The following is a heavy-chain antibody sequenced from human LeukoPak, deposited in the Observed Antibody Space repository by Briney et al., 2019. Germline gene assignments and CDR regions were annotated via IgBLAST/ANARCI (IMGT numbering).Heavy chain of an antibody. D-gene: IGHD6-19*01. CDR1: GFTFSSYG. J-gene: IGHJ6*02. CDR3: ARDATAAGWYFYYYGMDV. CDR2: IWYDGSNK. Sequence: GRSLRLSCAASGFTFSSYGMHWVRQAPGKGLEWVAVIWYDGSNKYYADSVKGRFTISRDNSKNTLYLQMNSLRAEDTAVYYCARDATAAGWYFYYYGMDVWGQGTTVTVSS. V-gene: IGHV3-33*01.